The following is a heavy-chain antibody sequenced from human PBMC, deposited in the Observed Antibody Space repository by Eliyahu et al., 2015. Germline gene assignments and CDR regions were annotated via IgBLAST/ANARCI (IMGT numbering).Heavy chain of an antibody. V-gene: IGHV4-30-4*01. CDR2: IYYSGGT. CDR1: GXSISSGDYY. D-gene: IGHD6-19*01. CDR3: ARGRSSGWSPFDY. Sequence: QVQLQESGPGLVXPSQTLSLTCTVSGXSISSGDYYWSWIRQPPGKGLEWIGYIYYSGGTYYNPSLKSRVTISVDTSKNQFSLKLSSVTAADTAVYYCARGRSSGWSPFDYWGQGTLVTVSS. J-gene: IGHJ4*02.